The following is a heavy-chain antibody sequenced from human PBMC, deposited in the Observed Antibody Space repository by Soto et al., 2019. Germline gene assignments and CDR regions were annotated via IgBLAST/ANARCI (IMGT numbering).Heavy chain of an antibody. D-gene: IGHD2-15*01. CDR3: ARGVVVVAATGDAFDI. CDR1: GGTFSSYA. CDR2: IIPIFGTA. J-gene: IGHJ3*02. Sequence: QVQLVQSGAEVKKPGSSVKVSCKASGGTFSSYAISWVRQAPGQGLEWMGGIIPIFGTANYAQKFQGRVTITADESTSTAYMELSSLRSEDTAVHYCARGVVVVAATGDAFDIWGQGTMVTVSS. V-gene: IGHV1-69*01.